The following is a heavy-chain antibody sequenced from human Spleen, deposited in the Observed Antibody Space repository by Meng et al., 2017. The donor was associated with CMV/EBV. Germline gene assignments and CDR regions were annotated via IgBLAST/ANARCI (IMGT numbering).Heavy chain of an antibody. Sequence: SVKVSCKASEGTFSSYTISWVRQAPGQGLEWMGRIIPILGIANYAQKFQGRVTITADKSTSTAYMELSSLRSEDTAVYYCASPRAAINGKNAFDIWGQGTMVTVSS. CDR1: EGTFSSYT. CDR2: IIPILGIA. J-gene: IGHJ3*02. D-gene: IGHD2-2*02. CDR3: ASPRAAINGKNAFDI. V-gene: IGHV1-69*02.